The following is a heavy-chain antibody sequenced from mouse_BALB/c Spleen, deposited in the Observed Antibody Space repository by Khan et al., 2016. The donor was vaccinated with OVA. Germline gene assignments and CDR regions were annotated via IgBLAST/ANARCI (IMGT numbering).Heavy chain of an antibody. CDR1: GFTLTAYG. J-gene: IGHJ2*01. V-gene: IGHV2-6-5*01. CDR3: AKHLILVADKLGY. CDR2: IWGGGTT. D-gene: IGHD3-3*01. Sequence: QVQLKESGPGLVAPSQSLSITCTVSGFTLTAYGVSWIRQPPGKGLEWLGVIWGGGTTYYNSALKSRLSITKDNSKTQVFLKMNRLQTDYTAMYDGAKHLILVADKLGYRGQGTTVTVSS.